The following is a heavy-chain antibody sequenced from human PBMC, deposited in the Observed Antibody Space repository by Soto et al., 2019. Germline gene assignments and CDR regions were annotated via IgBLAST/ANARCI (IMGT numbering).Heavy chain of an antibody. CDR2: ISAYNGNT. V-gene: IGHV1-18*01. CDR3: ARVDCIGGSCDSEVDY. CDR1: GYTFTSYG. J-gene: IGHJ4*02. D-gene: IGHD2-15*01. Sequence: QVQLVQSGAEVKKPGASVKVSCKASGYTFTSYGISWVRQAPGQGLEWMGWISAYNGNTNYAQKHQGRGTMTTDTSTSTAYMELRSLRSDDTAVYYCARVDCIGGSCDSEVDYWGQGTLVTVSS.